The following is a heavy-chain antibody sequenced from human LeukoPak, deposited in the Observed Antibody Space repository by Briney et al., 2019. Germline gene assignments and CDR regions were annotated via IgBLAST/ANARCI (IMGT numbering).Heavy chain of an antibody. V-gene: IGHV1-18*04. J-gene: IGHJ4*02. CDR1: GYTFTSYG. CDR2: ISAYNGNT. CDR3: ARDTPLYSSGWYYFDY. D-gene: IGHD6-19*01. Sequence: GASVKVSCKASGYTFTSYGISWVRQAPGQGLEWMGWISAYNGNTNYAQKLQGRVTMTTDTSTSTAYMELGSLRSDDAAVYYCARDTPLYSSGWYYFDYWGQGTLVTVSS.